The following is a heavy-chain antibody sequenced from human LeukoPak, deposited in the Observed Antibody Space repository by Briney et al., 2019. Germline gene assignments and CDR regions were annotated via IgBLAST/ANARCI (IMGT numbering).Heavy chain of an antibody. CDR3: ARDNGFYFVAGTFDY. J-gene: IGHJ4*02. D-gene: IGHD6-19*01. CDR2: ISYDGSNK. Sequence: PGRSLRLSCAASGFTFSSYAMHWVRQAPGKGLEWVAVISYDGSNKYYADSVKGRFTISRDNSKNKLYLQMNSLRAEDTAVYYCARDNGFYFVAGTFDYWGQGTLVTVSS. V-gene: IGHV3-30*04. CDR1: GFTFSSYA.